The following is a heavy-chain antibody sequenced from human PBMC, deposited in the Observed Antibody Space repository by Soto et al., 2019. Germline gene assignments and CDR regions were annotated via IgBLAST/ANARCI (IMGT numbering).Heavy chain of an antibody. V-gene: IGHV3-73*01. D-gene: IGHD3-3*01. Sequence: GGSLRLSCAASGFTFSGSVMHWVRQASGKGLEWVGRIRSKANNYATAYAVSVKGRFTISRDDSRNTAYLQMNSLKTEDTAVYYCAGGVYDFWSGHPKGLDYWGQGTVVTVSS. J-gene: IGHJ4*02. CDR3: AGGVYDFWSGHPKGLDY. CDR2: IRSKANNYAT. CDR1: GFTFSGSV.